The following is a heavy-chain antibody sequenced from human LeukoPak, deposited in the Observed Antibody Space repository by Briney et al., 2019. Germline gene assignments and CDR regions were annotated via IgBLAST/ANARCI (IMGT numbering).Heavy chain of an antibody. Sequence: ASVKVSCKASGYTFTNYYIVWVRQATGQGLEWMGWMNPKSGTTGYAQKFQGRVTMTRDTSITTAYMELSSLRSEDTAVYYCARGFSDYDGTDYAFSYYWGQGTLVTVSS. CDR3: ARGFSDYDGTDYAFSYY. V-gene: IGHV1-8*01. CDR1: GYTFTNYY. J-gene: IGHJ4*02. D-gene: IGHD3-22*01. CDR2: MNPKSGTT.